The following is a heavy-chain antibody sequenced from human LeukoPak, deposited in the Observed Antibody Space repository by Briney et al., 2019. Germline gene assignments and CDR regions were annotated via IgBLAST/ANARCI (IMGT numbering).Heavy chain of an antibody. CDR3: AKDRVGSSTLDFQH. D-gene: IGHD1-26*01. V-gene: IGHV4-4*07. CDR2: IFPSGKT. Sequence: PSETLSLTCSVSGGSISSYYWSWIRQSAGKGLEWMGRIFPSGKTNYNPSLKSRATMSVDTSKKQLSLKLSSVTAADTAVYYCAKDRVGSSTLDFQHWGQGTLVSVSS. CDR1: GGSISSYY. J-gene: IGHJ1*01.